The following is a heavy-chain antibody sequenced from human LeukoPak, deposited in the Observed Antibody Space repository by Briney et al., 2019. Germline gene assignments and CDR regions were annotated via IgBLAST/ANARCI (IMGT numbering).Heavy chain of an antibody. CDR1: GGSISSSSYY. CDR2: IYYSGST. J-gene: IGHJ5*02. Sequence: SETLSLTCTVSGGSISSSSYYWGWIRQPPGRGLEWIGSIYYSGSTYYNPSLKSRVTISVDTSKNQFSLKLSSVTAADTAVYYCARHAYDFWSGYYALYNWFDPWGQGTLVTVSS. D-gene: IGHD3-3*01. CDR3: ARHAYDFWSGYYALYNWFDP. V-gene: IGHV4-39*01.